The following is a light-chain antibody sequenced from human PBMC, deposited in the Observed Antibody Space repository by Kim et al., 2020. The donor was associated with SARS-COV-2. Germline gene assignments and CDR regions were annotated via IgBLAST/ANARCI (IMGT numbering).Light chain of an antibody. Sequence: DIQLTQSPSFLSASVGDRVTITCRASQGISSYLAWYQQKPGKAPKLLIYAASTLQSGVPSRFSGSGSGTEFTLTISSLQPEDFATYYCQRLNSYPLFGGGTKVDIK. CDR2: AAS. CDR1: QGISSY. CDR3: QRLNSYPL. V-gene: IGKV1-9*01. J-gene: IGKJ4*01.